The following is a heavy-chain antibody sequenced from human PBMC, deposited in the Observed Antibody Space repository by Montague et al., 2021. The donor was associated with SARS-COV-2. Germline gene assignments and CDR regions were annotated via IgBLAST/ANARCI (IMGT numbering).Heavy chain of an antibody. V-gene: IGHV4-39*01. CDR1: GGSFSSGDSY. J-gene: IGHJ4*02. CDR2: LHYAGSA. Sequence: SETLSLTCSVSGGSFSSGDSYWGWLRQAPGKGLEWIGDLHYAGSAYYNPSLRSRVTISADTSKNQFSLKLNSVTAADTAVYYCVATYIGNWYYFDYWGQGTLVTVSS. D-gene: IGHD6-13*01. CDR3: VATYIGNWYYFDY.